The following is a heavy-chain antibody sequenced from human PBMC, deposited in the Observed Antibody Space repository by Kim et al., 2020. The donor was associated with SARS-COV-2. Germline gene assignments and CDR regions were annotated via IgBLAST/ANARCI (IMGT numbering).Heavy chain of an antibody. V-gene: IGHV3-49*04. J-gene: IGHJ6*02. CDR3: TRGVRPRAMDG. CDR1: GFTFGDYA. CDR2: IRSKAFGGTT. D-gene: IGHD1-1*01. Sequence: GGSLRLSCTASGFTFGDYAMSWVRLAPGKGLEWVGFIRSKAFGGTTEYAASVKGRFSISRDDSKSIAYLQMNSLKTEDTAVYYCTRGVRPRAMDGWGQGTTVTVSS.